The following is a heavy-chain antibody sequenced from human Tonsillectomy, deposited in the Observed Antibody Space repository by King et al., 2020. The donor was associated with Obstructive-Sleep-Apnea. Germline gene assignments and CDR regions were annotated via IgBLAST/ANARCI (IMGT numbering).Heavy chain of an antibody. D-gene: IGHD4-23*01. J-gene: IGHJ4*02. CDR3: ARLYGGNSLYFDY. CDR1: GGSISSHY. CDR2: IYYRGHT. Sequence: QLQESGPGLVKPSETLSLTCTVSGGSISSHYWSWIRQPPGKGLEWIGYIYYRGHTYYTPSLKSRVTISVDTSKPQFSLKLNTVTAAATAVYYCARLYGGNSLYFDYWGQGTLVTVSS. V-gene: IGHV4-59*11.